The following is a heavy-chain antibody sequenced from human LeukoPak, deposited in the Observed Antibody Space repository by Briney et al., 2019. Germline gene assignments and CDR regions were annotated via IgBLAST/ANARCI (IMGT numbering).Heavy chain of an antibody. CDR2: ISGRADST. V-gene: IGHV3-23*01. Sequence: PGGSLRLSCAASGFTFNHYAMNWVRQAPGKGLEWASAISGRADSTYYADSVKGRFTISRDNSKNTLYLQMNSLRAEDTAVYYCAKDGGVWFGESNDYWGQGSLVTVSS. J-gene: IGHJ4*02. CDR1: GFTFNHYA. D-gene: IGHD3-10*01. CDR3: AKDGGVWFGESNDY.